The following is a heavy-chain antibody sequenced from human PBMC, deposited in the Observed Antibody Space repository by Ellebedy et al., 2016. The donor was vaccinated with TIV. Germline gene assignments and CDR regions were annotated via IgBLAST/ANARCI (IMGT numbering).Heavy chain of an antibody. V-gene: IGHV4-39*07. D-gene: IGHD6-13*01. CDR2: MSYSGST. CDR3: ARDEYNISWFKY. J-gene: IGHJ4*02. Sequence: WIRQPPGKGLEWIGTMSYSGSTYYNPSLKSRVTISVDTSKNQFSLKLSSVTAADAAVYYCARDEYNISWFKYWGQGTLVTVSS.